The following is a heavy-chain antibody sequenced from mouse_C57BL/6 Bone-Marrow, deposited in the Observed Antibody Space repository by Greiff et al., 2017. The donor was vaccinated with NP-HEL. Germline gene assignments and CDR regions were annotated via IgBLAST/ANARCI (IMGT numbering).Heavy chain of an antibody. Sequence: VQLVESGPELVKPGASVKISCKASGYAFSSSWMNWVKQRPGKGLEWIGRIYPGDGDTNYNGKFKGKAPLTADKSSSTAYMQLSSLTTEDSAVYFCASPYYYGSSRYYFDYWGQGTTLTVSS. D-gene: IGHD1-1*01. CDR3: ASPYYYGSSRYYFDY. J-gene: IGHJ2*01. CDR2: IYPGDGDT. V-gene: IGHV1-82*01. CDR1: GYAFSSSW.